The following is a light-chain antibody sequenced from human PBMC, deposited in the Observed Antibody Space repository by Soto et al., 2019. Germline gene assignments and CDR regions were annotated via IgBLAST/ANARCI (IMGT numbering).Light chain of an antibody. J-gene: IGKJ5*01. V-gene: IGKV3D-20*02. CDR2: DAS. Sequence: IVLTQSPGTLSLSPGERATPSCRASQSVSSSYLAWYQQNPGQAPRLLSYDASNRATGIPARFSSRGSGTDFTLTISSLEPEDFAVHYCQQRSNWPPITFGQGTRLEI. CDR3: QQRSNWPPIT. CDR1: QSVSSSY.